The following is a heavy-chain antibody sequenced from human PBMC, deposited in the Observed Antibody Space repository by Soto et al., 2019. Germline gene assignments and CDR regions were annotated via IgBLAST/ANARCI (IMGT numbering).Heavy chain of an antibody. CDR2: ISSSGSTI. Sequence: GGSLRLSCAASGFTFSDYYMSWIRQAPGKGLEWVSYISSSGSTIYYADSVKGRFTISRDNAKNSLYLQMNSLRAEDTAVYYCARVGARAVIVVVVAATPGPLDVWGKGTTVTVSS. CDR1: GFTFSDYY. V-gene: IGHV3-11*01. CDR3: ARVGARAVIVVVVAATPGPLDV. D-gene: IGHD2-15*01. J-gene: IGHJ6*04.